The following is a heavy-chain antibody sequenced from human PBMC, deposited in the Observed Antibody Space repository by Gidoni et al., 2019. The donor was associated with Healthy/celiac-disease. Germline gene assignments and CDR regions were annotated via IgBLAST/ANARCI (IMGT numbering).Heavy chain of an antibody. CDR1: GFTFSIYA. V-gene: IGHV3-30-3*01. CDR2: ISYDGSNK. CDR3: AREESIVPAAMYQHSPRFDY. J-gene: IGHJ4*02. D-gene: IGHD2-2*01. Sequence: QLQLVESGGGVVQPGRSLRLSCAASGFTFSIYAIPWVRQAPGKGLEWGAVISYDGSNKYYADSVKGRFTISRDNSKNTLYLQMNSLRAEDTAVYYCAREESIVPAAMYQHSPRFDYWGQGTLVTVSS.